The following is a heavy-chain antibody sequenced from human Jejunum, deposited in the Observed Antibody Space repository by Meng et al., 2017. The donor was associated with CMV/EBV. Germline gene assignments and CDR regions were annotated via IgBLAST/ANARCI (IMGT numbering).Heavy chain of an antibody. CDR3: VHRKDYSGNWNGGSADF. V-gene: IGHV2-5*02. Sequence: FSLTSSPVGVGWIRQPTGKAIEWLAFIYWDDDKRYNPSLKNRLTITKDAPRNQVVLTMTNMEPADTATHHCVHRKDYSGNWNGGSADFWGQGALVTVSS. D-gene: IGHD1-1*01. CDR2: IYWDDDK. CDR1: FSLTSSPVG. J-gene: IGHJ4*02.